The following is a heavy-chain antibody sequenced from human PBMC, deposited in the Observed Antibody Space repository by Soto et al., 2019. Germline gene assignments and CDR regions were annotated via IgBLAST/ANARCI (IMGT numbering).Heavy chain of an antibody. J-gene: IGHJ6*02. CDR3: AGRGDSRWFGDWGGRYSYYGMDV. CDR2: ISAYNGNT. V-gene: IGHV1-18*01. CDR1: GYTFTSYG. Sequence: QVQLVQSGAEVKKPGASVKVSCKASGYTFTSYGISWVRQAPGQGLEWMGWISAYNGNTNYAQKLQGRVTMTTDTAQSTAYMELRSLRSDATAVYYCAGRGDSRWFGDWGGRYSYYGMDVWGQGPTATVSS. D-gene: IGHD3-10*01.